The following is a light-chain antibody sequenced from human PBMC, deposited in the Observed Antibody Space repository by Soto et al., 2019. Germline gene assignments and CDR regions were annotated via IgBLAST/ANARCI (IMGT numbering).Light chain of an antibody. V-gene: IGKV3-11*01. CDR1: QSVSTY. Sequence: EMVFTHSPGTLSLSPGESATLSCRASQSVSTYLAWYQQKPGQPPRLLIYDTSYRVAGIPTRFTGSRSGTDITLTISSLEPEDAGLYICHQWNTFGQGTRLEI. CDR2: DTS. J-gene: IGKJ5*01. CDR3: HQWNT.